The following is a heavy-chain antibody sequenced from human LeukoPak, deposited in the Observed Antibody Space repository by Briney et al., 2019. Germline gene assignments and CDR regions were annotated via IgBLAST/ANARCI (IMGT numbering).Heavy chain of an antibody. V-gene: IGHV4-34*01. Sequence: SETLSLTCAVYGGSFSGYCWSWIRQPPGKGLEWIGEINHSGSTNYNPSLKSRVTIPVDTSKNQFSLKLSSVTAADTAVYYCARGRRWFVGYYFDYWGQGTLVTVSS. D-gene: IGHD3-10*01. CDR3: ARGRRWFVGYYFDY. CDR2: INHSGST. J-gene: IGHJ4*02. CDR1: GGSFSGYC.